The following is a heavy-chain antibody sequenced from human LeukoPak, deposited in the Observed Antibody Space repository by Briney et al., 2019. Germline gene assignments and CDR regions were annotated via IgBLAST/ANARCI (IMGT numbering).Heavy chain of an antibody. CDR3: ARDVAYGDYVDY. CDR1: GGSISSGSYF. Sequence: SETLSLTCTVSGGSISSGSYFWSWIRQPAGKGLEWIGRIYASGSANYNPSLKSRVTMSVDTSKNQFSLKLSSVTAADTAVYYCARDVAYGDYVDYWGQGTLVTVSS. V-gene: IGHV4-61*02. CDR2: IYASGSA. D-gene: IGHD4-17*01. J-gene: IGHJ4*02.